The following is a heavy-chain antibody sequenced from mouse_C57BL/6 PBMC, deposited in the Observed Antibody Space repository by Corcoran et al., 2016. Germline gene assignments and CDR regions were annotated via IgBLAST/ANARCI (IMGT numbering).Heavy chain of an antibody. Sequence: EVQLQQSGPELVKPGASVKISCKASGYTFTDYYMNWVKQSHGKSLEWIGDINPNNGGTSYNQKFKGKATLTVDKSSSTAYMELRSLTSEDSAVYYCARSDYGYDGMDYWGQGTSVTVSS. CDR1: GYTFTDYY. CDR3: ARSDYGYDGMDY. J-gene: IGHJ4*01. V-gene: IGHV1-26*01. D-gene: IGHD2-2*01. CDR2: INPNNGGT.